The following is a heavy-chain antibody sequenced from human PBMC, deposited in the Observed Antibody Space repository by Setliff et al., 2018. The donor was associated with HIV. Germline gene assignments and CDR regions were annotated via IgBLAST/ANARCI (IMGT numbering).Heavy chain of an antibody. V-gene: IGHV4-34*01. D-gene: IGHD5-12*01. CDR2: INHSGNT. CDR1: GGSFSGY. J-gene: IGHJ4*02. Sequence: SETLSLTCAVYGGSFSGYWSWIRQSPGKGLEWLGEINHSGNTHYDPSLKSRLTISIDTSKNQFSLKLSSVTGADTAVYYCARDLGGWMSRYDIDYWGQGLLVTVSS. CDR3: ARDLGGWMSRYDIDY.